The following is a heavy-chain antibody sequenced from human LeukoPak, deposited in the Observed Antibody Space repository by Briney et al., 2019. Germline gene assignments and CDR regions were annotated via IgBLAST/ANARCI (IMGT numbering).Heavy chain of an antibody. Sequence: ASVKVSCKASGYTFTNYYMHWVRQAPGQGLEWMGIINPSGGSTSYAQQFQGRVTMTRDTSTSTVYTELSSLRSEDMAVYYCARTPVELATDYFDYWGQGTLVTVSS. CDR1: GYTFTNYY. V-gene: IGHV1-46*01. CDR3: ARTPVELATDYFDY. J-gene: IGHJ4*02. CDR2: INPSGGST. D-gene: IGHD5-24*01.